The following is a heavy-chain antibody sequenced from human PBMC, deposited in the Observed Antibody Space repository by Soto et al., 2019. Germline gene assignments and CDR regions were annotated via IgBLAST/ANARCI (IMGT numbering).Heavy chain of an antibody. CDR3: AKAAQTRYNWNELGNWFDP. J-gene: IGHJ5*02. D-gene: IGHD1-1*01. CDR1: GGTFSSYA. CDR2: IIPIFGIA. V-gene: IGHV1-69*01. Sequence: QVQLVQSGAEVKKPGSSVKVSCKESGGTFSSYAIAWVRQAPGQGLEWMGGIIPIFGIANYAQKFQGRVAITWDESTNTPYMERSSLRSDDTAMYYCAKAAQTRYNWNELGNWFDPWGQGTLVTVSP.